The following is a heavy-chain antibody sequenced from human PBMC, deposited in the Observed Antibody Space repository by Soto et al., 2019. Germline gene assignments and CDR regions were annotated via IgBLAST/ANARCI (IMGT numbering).Heavy chain of an antibody. CDR2: INHRGST. D-gene: IGHD4-17*01. CDR1: GGSFSGYY. J-gene: IGHJ6*03. CDR3: ARGVQVTVNSYYYYMDV. V-gene: IGHV4-34*01. Sequence: QVQLQQWGAGLLKPSETLSLTCAVYGGSFSGYYWSWIRQPSGKGLEWIGEINHRGSTDYNTSLMSRVTISVDTSKNQFSLKLSSVTAADTAVYYCARGVQVTVNSYYYYMDVWGKGTTVTVSS.